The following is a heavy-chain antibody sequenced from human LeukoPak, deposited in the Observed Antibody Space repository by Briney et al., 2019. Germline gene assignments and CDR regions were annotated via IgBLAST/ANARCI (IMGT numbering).Heavy chain of an antibody. Sequence: GGSLRLSCVASGFTFSRYSMNWFRLAPGKGLEWVSYISGITYSTFYADSVKGRFTISRDNAKNSMYLQMNSLRDEDTAVYYCVRDDDLFTDYTHGDHWGQGTLVTVSS. CDR1: GFTFSRYS. CDR3: VRDDDLFTDYTHGDH. CDR2: ISGITYST. V-gene: IGHV3-48*02. D-gene: IGHD3-9*01. J-gene: IGHJ5*02.